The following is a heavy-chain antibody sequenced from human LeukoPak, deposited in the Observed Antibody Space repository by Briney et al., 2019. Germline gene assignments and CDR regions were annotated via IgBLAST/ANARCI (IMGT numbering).Heavy chain of an antibody. CDR3: AKGGKWDVMPFDY. Sequence: GGSLRLSCAASGFTFTSYSMNWVRQAPGKGLEWVSTISGGGGSTYYADSVKGRFTISRDNSKNTLYLQVNSLRAEDTAVYYCAKGGKWDVMPFDYWGQGTLVTVSS. D-gene: IGHD1-26*01. CDR2: ISGGGGST. V-gene: IGHV3-23*01. J-gene: IGHJ4*02. CDR1: GFTFTSYS.